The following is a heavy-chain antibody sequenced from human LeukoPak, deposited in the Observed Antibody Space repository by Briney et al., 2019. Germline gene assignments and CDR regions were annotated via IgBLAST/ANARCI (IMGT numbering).Heavy chain of an antibody. Sequence: PSETLSLTCTVSGGSVSSTTYYWSWIRQPPGKGLEWIASINYSGSTYYNPSLKSRVTISVDTSENQFSLKLSSVTAADTAVYYCARGDTSSWYDYFDYWGQGTLVTVSS. CDR2: INYSGST. CDR1: GGSVSSTTYY. CDR3: ARGDTSSWYDYFDY. D-gene: IGHD6-13*01. V-gene: IGHV4-39*01. J-gene: IGHJ4*02.